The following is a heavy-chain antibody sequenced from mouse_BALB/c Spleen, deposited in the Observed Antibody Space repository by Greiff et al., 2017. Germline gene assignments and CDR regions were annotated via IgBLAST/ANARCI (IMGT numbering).Heavy chain of an antibody. Sequence: QVQLQQSGPGLVQPSQSLSITCTVSGFSLTSYGVHWVRQSPGKGLEWLGVIWSGGSTDYNAAFISRLSISKDNSKSQVFFKMNSLQANDTAIYYWARNAIYYDYEGWFAYWGQGTLVTVSA. CDR1: GFSLTSYG. CDR2: IWSGGST. D-gene: IGHD2-4*01. CDR3: ARNAIYYDYEGWFAY. V-gene: IGHV2-2*02. J-gene: IGHJ3*01.